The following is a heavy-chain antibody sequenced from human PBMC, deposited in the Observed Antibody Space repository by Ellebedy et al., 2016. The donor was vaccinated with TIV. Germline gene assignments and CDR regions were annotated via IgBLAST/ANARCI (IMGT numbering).Heavy chain of an antibody. CDR1: GGSMSRSTHY. CDR2: VYYSGRA. D-gene: IGHD2-2*01. J-gene: IGHJ3*02. Sequence: SETLSLXCTVSGGSMSRSTHYWGWIRQSPGKGLEWIVNVYYSGRAQYNPSLKSRVTVSVDTSNNQFSLNLRSVTAADTAMYFCVSYCSSSSCYDGAFDIWGQGTMLSVSS. V-gene: IGHV4-39*01. CDR3: VSYCSSSSCYDGAFDI.